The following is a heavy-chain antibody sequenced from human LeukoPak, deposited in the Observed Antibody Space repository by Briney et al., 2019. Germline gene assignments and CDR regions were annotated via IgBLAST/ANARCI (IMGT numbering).Heavy chain of an antibody. V-gene: IGHV1-18*01. CDR3: ARGSTPRPPDY. D-gene: IGHD2-15*01. J-gene: IGHJ4*02. Sequence: ASVKVSCKASGYTFTSYGISWVRQAPGQGLEWMGLITTYNGNTNYAQKFQDRVTITRDTATGTAYLEVTNLRSDDTAVFYCARGSTPRPPDYWGQGTLVTVSS. CDR1: GYTFTSYG. CDR2: ITTYNGNT.